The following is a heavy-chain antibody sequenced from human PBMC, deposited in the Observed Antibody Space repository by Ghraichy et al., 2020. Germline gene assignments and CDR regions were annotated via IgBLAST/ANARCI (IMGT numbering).Heavy chain of an antibody. CDR2: MNPNSGNT. CDR1: GYTFTSYD. CDR3: ARVFLEAVWFGRYYYYYGMDV. D-gene: IGHD3-10*01. J-gene: IGHJ6*02. V-gene: IGHV1-8*01. Sequence: ASVKVSCKASGYTFTSYDINWVRQATGQGLEWMGWMNPNSGNTGYAQKFQGRVTMTRNTSISTAYMELSSLRSEDTAVYYCARVFLEAVWFGRYYYYYGMDVWGQGTTVTVSS.